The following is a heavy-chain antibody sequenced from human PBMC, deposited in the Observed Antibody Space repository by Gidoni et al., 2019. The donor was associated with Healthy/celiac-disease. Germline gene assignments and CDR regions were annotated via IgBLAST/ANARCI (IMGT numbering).Heavy chain of an antibody. Sequence: VQLQESGPGLVKPSQTLSLTCTVSGGSISSGSSYWRWIRQPAGKGLEWIGRSYTSGSTNYNPSLKSRVTISVDTSKNQFSLKLSSVTAADTAVYYCARDPETLYSRGVYGMDVWGQGTTVTVSS. CDR1: GGSISSGSSY. D-gene: IGHD6-13*01. CDR2: SYTSGST. J-gene: IGHJ6*02. V-gene: IGHV4-61*02. CDR3: ARDPETLYSRGVYGMDV.